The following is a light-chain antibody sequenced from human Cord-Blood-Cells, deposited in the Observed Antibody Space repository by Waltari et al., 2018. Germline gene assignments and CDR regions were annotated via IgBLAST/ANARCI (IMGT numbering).Light chain of an antibody. J-gene: IGKJ2*03. V-gene: IGKV4-1*01. Sequence: DIVMTQYPDSLAVSLVERATINCKSSQSVLYSPNNKNYLAWYQQKPGQPPKLLIYWASTRESGVPDRFSGSGSGTDFTLTISSLQAEDVAVYYCQQYYSTPYSFGQGTKLEIK. CDR3: QQYYSTPYS. CDR2: WAS. CDR1: QSVLYSPNNKNY.